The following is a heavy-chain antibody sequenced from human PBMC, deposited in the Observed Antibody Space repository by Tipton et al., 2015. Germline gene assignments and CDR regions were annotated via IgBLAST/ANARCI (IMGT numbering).Heavy chain of an antibody. CDR1: GFIFSSYA. CDR2: SGSGGST. CDR3: ARAPVEMATILWSRGLGH. D-gene: IGHD5-24*01. Sequence: SLRLSCAASGFIFSSYALSWARQAPGKGLEWVSASGSGGSTYYADSVKGRFTISRDNSKNTLYLQMNSLRAEDTAVYYCARAPVEMATILWSRGLGHWGQGTPVTVSS. J-gene: IGHJ4*02. V-gene: IGHV3-23*01.